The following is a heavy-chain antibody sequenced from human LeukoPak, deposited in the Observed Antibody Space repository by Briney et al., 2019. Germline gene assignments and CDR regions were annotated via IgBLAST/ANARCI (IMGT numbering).Heavy chain of an antibody. Sequence: SETLSLTCTVSGCSISSYYWNWIRQPPGKGLEWIGYIYYSGSTNYNPSLKSRVTISVDTSKNQFSLKLSSVTAADTAVYYCARVGGTAGRDYYYYGMDVWGQGTTVTVSS. CDR3: ARVGGTAGRDYYYYGMDV. CDR1: GCSISSYY. CDR2: IYYSGST. D-gene: IGHD1-1*01. J-gene: IGHJ6*02. V-gene: IGHV4-59*01.